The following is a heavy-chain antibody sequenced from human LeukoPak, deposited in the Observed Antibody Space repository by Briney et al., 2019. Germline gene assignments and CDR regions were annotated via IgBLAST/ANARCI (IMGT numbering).Heavy chain of an antibody. V-gene: IGHV4-61*02. D-gene: IGHD6-13*01. CDR2: IYTSGST. CDR3: ATIATAGTT. J-gene: IGHJ5*02. CDR1: GGSISSGSYY. Sequence: DPSETLSLTCTVSGGSISSGSYYWSWIRQPAGKGLEWIGRIYTSGSTNYNPSLKSRVTISVDTSKNQFSLKLSSVTAADTAVYYCATIATAGTTWGQGTLVTVSS.